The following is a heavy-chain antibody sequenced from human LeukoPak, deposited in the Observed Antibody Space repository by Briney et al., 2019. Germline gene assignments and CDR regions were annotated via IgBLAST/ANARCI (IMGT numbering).Heavy chain of an antibody. CDR3: ARLWGLENYYYYYMDV. CDR1: GYSFTSYW. CDR2: IYPGDSDT. D-gene: IGHD7-27*01. Sequence: GESLQISCQGSGYSFTSYWIGWVRQVPGKGLEWMGIIYPGDSDTRYSPSFQGQVTISADKSISTAYRQWSSLKASDTAMYYGARLWGLENYYYYYMDVWGKGTTVTVSS. V-gene: IGHV5-51*01. J-gene: IGHJ6*03.